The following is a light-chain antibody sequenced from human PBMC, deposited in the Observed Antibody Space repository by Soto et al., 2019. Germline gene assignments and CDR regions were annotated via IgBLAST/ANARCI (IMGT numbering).Light chain of an antibody. V-gene: IGKV1-39*01. Sequence: DIQMTQSASSLPASVGDRVSITCRASQSISSYLNWYQQKPGKAPKLLIYAASSLQSGVPSRFSGSGSGTDFTLTISSLQPEDFATYYCQQSYSTPITFGQGTRLEI. CDR1: QSISSY. J-gene: IGKJ5*01. CDR3: QQSYSTPIT. CDR2: AAS.